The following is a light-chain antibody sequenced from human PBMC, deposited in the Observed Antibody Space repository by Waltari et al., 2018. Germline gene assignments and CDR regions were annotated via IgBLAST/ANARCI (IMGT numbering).Light chain of an antibody. CDR2: WAS. CDR3: QQYYSTPNT. Sequence: DFVMTQSPDSLAVSLGERATINCKSSQSVFHTNNKNSLAWYQQEPGQPPKLLIYWASTRESGVPDRFSGSGSGTDFTLAISSLQAEDVAVYYCQQYYSTPNTFGQGTKVEIK. J-gene: IGKJ2*01. V-gene: IGKV4-1*01. CDR1: QSVFHTNNKNS.